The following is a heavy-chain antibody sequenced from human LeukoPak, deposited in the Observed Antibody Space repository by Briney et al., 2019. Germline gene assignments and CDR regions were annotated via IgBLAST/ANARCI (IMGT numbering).Heavy chain of an antibody. Sequence: SETLSLTCTVSGGSISSHYWSWIRQPPGKGLEWIGYIYYSGSTNYNPSLKSRVTISVDTSKNQFSLKLSSVTAADTAVYYCARDKVFYDSSGYYSGYFDYWGQGTLVTVSS. V-gene: IGHV4-59*11. CDR2: IYYSGST. CDR3: ARDKVFYDSSGYYSGYFDY. D-gene: IGHD3-22*01. CDR1: GGSISSHY. J-gene: IGHJ4*02.